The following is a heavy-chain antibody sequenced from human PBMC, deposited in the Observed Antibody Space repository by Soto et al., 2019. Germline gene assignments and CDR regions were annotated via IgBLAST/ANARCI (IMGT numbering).Heavy chain of an antibody. CDR3: ARVWVRYCSSTSCYRADGYYYYYGMDV. D-gene: IGHD2-2*01. V-gene: IGHV1-69*13. CDR1: GGTFSSYA. J-gene: IGHJ6*02. Sequence: ASVKVSCKASGGTFSSYAISWVRQAPGQGLEWMGGIIPIFGTANYAQKFQGRVTITADESTSTAYMELSSLRSEDTAVYYCARVWVRYCSSTSCYRADGYYYYYGMDVWGQGTTVTVSS. CDR2: IIPIFGTA.